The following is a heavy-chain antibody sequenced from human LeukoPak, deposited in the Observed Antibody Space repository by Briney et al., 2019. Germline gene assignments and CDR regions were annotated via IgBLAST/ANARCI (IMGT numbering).Heavy chain of an antibody. V-gene: IGHV4-38-2*02. CDR2: IYHSGNT. J-gene: IGHJ4*02. D-gene: IGHD2-15*01. CDR1: GYSISSGYY. Sequence: SETLSLTCTVSGYSISSGYYWAWIRQPPGGGLEWIGNIYHSGNTYYNPSLRSRVSLSVDKSKNQYSLKLTSVTAADTAVYYCASGEVVPGYWGQGTLVTVSS. CDR3: ASGEVVPGY.